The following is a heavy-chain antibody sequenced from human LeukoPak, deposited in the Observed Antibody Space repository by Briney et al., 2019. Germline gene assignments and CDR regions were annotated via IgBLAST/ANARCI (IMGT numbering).Heavy chain of an antibody. Sequence: QAGGSLRLSCAASRFTFSDYLIHWVRQAPGKGLEWVAVISHDGIKKYYTDSVKGRFTVSRDNSKNTLYLQMNSLRAADTAVYYCAKLMRHMMEDVLDLWGQGTVVTVSS. D-gene: IGHD3-16*01. CDR3: AKLMRHMMEDVLDL. J-gene: IGHJ3*01. V-gene: IGHV3-30*04. CDR2: ISHDGIKK. CDR1: RFTFSDYL.